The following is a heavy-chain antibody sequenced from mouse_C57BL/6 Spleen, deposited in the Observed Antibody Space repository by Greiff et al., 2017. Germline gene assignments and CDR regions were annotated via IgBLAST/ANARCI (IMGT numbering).Heavy chain of an antibody. CDR1: GFTFSSYA. CDR2: ISDGGSYT. Sequence: EVQGVESGGGLVKPGGSLKLSCAASGFTFSSYAMSWVRQTPEKRLEWVATISDGGSYTYYPDNVKGRFTISRDNAKNNLYLQMSHLKSEDTAMYYCAREREAYYGSSPFDDWGQGTTLTVSS. CDR3: AREREAYYGSSPFDD. V-gene: IGHV5-4*01. D-gene: IGHD1-1*01. J-gene: IGHJ2*01.